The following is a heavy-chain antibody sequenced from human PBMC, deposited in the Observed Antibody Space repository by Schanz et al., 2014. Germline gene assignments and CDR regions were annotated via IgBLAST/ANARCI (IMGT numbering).Heavy chain of an antibody. Sequence: EVQLVESGGGLIQPGGSLRLSCAASGFGFSSYSMNWVRQAPGKGLEWVSYISGSSRTIYYADSMKGRFTISRDNSKNPLYLKMSNLRADGTAVYYWAKAADWPITRFDPWGQGTLVTVSS. CDR2: ISGSSRTI. J-gene: IGHJ5*02. CDR3: AKAADWPITRFDP. CDR1: GFGFSSYS. V-gene: IGHV3-48*01. D-gene: IGHD3-9*01.